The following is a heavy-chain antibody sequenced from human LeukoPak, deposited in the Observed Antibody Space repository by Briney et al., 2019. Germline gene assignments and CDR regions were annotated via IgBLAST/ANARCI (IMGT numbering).Heavy chain of an antibody. V-gene: IGHV1-8*03. D-gene: IGHD6-13*01. CDR1: GYTFTSYD. CDR2: MNPNSGNT. Sequence: ASVKVSCKASGYTFTSYDINWVRQATGQGLEWMGWMNPNSGNTGYAQKFQGRVTITRNTSISTAYMELSSLRSEDTAVYYCARGPIGSWYGSWDYYYMDVWGKGTTVTVSS. J-gene: IGHJ6*03. CDR3: ARGPIGSWYGSWDYYYMDV.